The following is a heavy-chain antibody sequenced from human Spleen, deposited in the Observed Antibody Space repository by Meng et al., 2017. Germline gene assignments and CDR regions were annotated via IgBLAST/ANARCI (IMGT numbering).Heavy chain of an antibody. V-gene: IGHV3-23*01. D-gene: IGHD1-26*01. J-gene: IGHJ4*02. CDR2: ISESGGSP. CDR1: GFTFSAYY. CDR3: AKRGLSESPRPLDY. Sequence: GESLKISCAASGFTFSAYYMGWIRQAPGKGLEWVSGISESGGSPYYADSVKGRFTISRDTSKNTLYLQMNSLRAEDTAVYYCAKRGLSESPRPLDYWGQGTLVTVSS.